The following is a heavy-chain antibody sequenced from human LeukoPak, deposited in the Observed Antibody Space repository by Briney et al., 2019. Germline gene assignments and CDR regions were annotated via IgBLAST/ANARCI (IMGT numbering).Heavy chain of an antibody. CDR3: ARRGLYYFDY. Sequence: GESLKISCKVSGYRFTSYWIGWVRQMPGKGLEWMGIIFPADSDAKYSPSFQGQVTISADKSNNTAYVQWSSLKASDTAIYYYARRGLYYFDYWGQGTLVTVSS. J-gene: IGHJ4*02. CDR2: IFPADSDA. CDR1: GYRFTSYW. D-gene: IGHD6-25*01. V-gene: IGHV5-51*01.